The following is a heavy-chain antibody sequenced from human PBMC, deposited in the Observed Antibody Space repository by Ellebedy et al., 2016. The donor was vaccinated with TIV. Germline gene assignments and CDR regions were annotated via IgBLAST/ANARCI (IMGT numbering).Heavy chain of an antibody. D-gene: IGHD1-7*01. J-gene: IGHJ2*01. CDR3: ARERNYYFDR. Sequence: GESLKISCAVSGFTFSDHYMNWVRQAPGKGLEWVGFIRSKAYGGTTEYAASLRGRFTISRDDSKNSLYLQMNSLKTEDTAVYYCARERNYYFDRWGRGTLVTVSS. CDR2: IRSKAYGGTT. CDR1: GFTFSDHY. V-gene: IGHV3-72*01.